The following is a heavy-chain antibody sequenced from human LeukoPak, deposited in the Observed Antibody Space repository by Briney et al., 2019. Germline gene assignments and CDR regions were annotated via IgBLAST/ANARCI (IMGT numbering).Heavy chain of an antibody. D-gene: IGHD6-13*01. Sequence: ASVKVSCKASGGTFSSYAISWVRQAPGQGLEWMGRIIPILGIANYAQKFQGRVTITADKSTSTAYMELSSLRSEDTAVYYCATDRPRLAAAGTPLHLPNDYWGQGTLVTVSS. V-gene: IGHV1-69*04. CDR2: IIPILGIA. J-gene: IGHJ4*02. CDR1: GGTFSSYA. CDR3: ATDRPRLAAAGTPLHLPNDY.